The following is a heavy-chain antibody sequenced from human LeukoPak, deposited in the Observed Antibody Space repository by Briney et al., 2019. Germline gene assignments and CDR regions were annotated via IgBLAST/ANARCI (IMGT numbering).Heavy chain of an antibody. CDR1: GGSFSGYY. V-gene: IGHV4-34*01. Sequence: SETLSLTCAVYGGSFSGYYWSWIRQPPGKGLEWIGEINHSGSTNYNPSLKSRVTISVDTSKNQFSLKLSSVTAADTAVYYCARGIAVAGTFDYWGQGTLDTVSS. CDR2: INHSGST. D-gene: IGHD6-19*01. CDR3: ARGIAVAGTFDY. J-gene: IGHJ4*02.